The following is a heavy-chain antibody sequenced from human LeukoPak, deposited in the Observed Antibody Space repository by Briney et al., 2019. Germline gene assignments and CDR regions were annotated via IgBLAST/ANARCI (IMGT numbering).Heavy chain of an antibody. CDR1: GFTFSDYY. CDR3: ATSPPLLWFGELFFQH. D-gene: IGHD3-10*01. Sequence: PGGSLRLSCAASGFTFSDYYMSWIRQAPGKGLEWVSYISSSGSTIYYADSVKGRFTISRDNSKNTLYLQMNSLRAEDTAVYYCATSPPLLWFGELFFQHWGQGTLVTVSS. CDR2: ISSSGSTI. V-gene: IGHV3-11*01. J-gene: IGHJ1*01.